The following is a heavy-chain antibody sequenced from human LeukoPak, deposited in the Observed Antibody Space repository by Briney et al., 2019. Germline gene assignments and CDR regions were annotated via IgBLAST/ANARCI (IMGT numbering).Heavy chain of an antibody. J-gene: IGHJ6*02. CDR1: GGSISSSSYY. D-gene: IGHD6-19*01. CDR2: IYYSGST. Sequence: PSETLSLTCTVSGGSISSSSYYWGWIRQPPGKGLEWIGSIYYSGSTYYNPSLKSRFTISVDTSKNQFSLKLSSVTAADTAVYYCARLEIAVAGTGYYYGMDVWGQGTTVTVSS. CDR3: ARLEIAVAGTGYYYGMDV. V-gene: IGHV4-39*01.